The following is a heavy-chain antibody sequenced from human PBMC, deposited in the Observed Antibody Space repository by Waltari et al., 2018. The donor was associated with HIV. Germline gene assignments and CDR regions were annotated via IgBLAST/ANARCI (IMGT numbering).Heavy chain of an antibody. CDR2: ISSSSSYI. CDR3: ARDFWGGYYYGMDV. Sequence: VQLVESGGGRVTPGGSLRLSSAASGFTFSSYGTNWVRQAPGKGLEWGSSISSSSSYIYYADSVKGRFTISRDNAKNAVYLQMNSLRAEDTAVYYCARDFWGGYYYGMDVWGQGTTVTVSS. J-gene: IGHJ6*02. CDR1: GFTFSSYG. D-gene: IGHD3-16*01. V-gene: IGHV3-21*01.